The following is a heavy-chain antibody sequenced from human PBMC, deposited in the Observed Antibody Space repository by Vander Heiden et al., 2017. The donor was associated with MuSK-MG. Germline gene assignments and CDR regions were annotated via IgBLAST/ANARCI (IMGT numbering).Heavy chain of an antibody. D-gene: IGHD1-26*01. V-gene: IGHV2-5*02. CDR1: GFSLTTTAVG. CDR3: AHRRGALHAFDI. CDR2: IHWDDNK. J-gene: IGHJ3*02. Sequence: QITLKESGPTLVKPTQTLTLTCTFSGFSLTTTAVGVGWIRQPPGKALEWLALIHWDDNKRYSPSLKSRLTITKDTSKNKVVLMMTNMDPEDTATYYCAHRRGALHAFDIWGQGTLVTVSS.